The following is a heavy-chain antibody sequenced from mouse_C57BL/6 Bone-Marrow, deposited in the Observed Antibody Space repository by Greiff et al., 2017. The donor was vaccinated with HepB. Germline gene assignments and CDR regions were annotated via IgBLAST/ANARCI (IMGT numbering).Heavy chain of an antibody. D-gene: IGHD1-1*01. CDR2: IWSGGST. Sequence: QVQLQQSGPGLVQPSQSLSITCTVSGFSLTSYGVHWVRQSPGKGLEWLGVIWSGGSTDYNAAFISRLSISKDNSKSQVFFKMNSLQADDTAIYYCASSNYYGSPFAYWGQGTLVTVSA. J-gene: IGHJ3*01. CDR1: GFSLTSYG. V-gene: IGHV2-2*01. CDR3: ASSNYYGSPFAY.